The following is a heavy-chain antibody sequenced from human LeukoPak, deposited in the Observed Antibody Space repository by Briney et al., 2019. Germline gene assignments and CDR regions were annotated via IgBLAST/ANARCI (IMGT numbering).Heavy chain of an antibody. CDR2: LYHSGTT. Sequence: SETLSLTCTVSGYSIAHGFFWAWIRQPPGEGLGWIGSLYHSGTTYYNTSLKSRISTSVDTSKNQFSLKLRLVTAADTAVYYCARVEVPRDINDWYFDLWGRGTLVTVSS. J-gene: IGHJ2*01. V-gene: IGHV4-38-2*02. CDR3: ARVEVPRDINDWYFDL. D-gene: IGHD2-15*01. CDR1: GYSIAHGFF.